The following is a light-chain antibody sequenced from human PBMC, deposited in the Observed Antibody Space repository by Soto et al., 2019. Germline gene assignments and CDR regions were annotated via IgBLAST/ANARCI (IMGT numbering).Light chain of an antibody. CDR2: EVT. CDR3: SSYTGSNTEV. CDR1: STDVGHYNY. J-gene: IGLJ1*01. Sequence: QSVLTQPASVSGSPGQSITISCTGTSTDVGHYNYVSWYQQHPGKAPKVIIYEVTHRPSGVSNRFSGSKSGKTASLTISGLQAEDEADYYCSSYTGSNTEVFGTGTKLTVL. V-gene: IGLV2-14*01.